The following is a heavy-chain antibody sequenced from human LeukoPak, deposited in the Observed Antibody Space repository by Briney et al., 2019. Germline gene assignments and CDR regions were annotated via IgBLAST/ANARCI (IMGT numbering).Heavy chain of an antibody. CDR3: ARAKPKNMVRGLIMRRESRYYFDY. CDR2: IRYDGSNK. Sequence: GGSLRLSCAASGFTFSSYGMHWVRQAPGKGLEWVAFIRYDGSNKYYADSVKGRFTISGDNSKSTLYIQMNSLRAEDTAVYYCARAKPKNMVRGLIMRRESRYYFDYWGQGTLVTVSS. J-gene: IGHJ4*02. D-gene: IGHD3-10*01. CDR1: GFTFSSYG. V-gene: IGHV3-30*02.